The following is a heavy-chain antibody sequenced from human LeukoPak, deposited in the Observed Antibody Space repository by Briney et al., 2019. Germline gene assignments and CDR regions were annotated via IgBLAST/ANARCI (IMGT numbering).Heavy chain of an antibody. Sequence: GGSLRLSCAASGFTFSKYWMLWVRQAPGKGLECVSRINTGGTVTYYADSVKGRFTVSRDNAENTMFLQMNSVRDEDTAVYYCATKQWLAPPPDSWGQGTPVTVSS. CDR1: GFTFSKYW. CDR3: ATKQWLAPPPDS. CDR2: INTGGTVT. J-gene: IGHJ4*02. V-gene: IGHV3-74*01. D-gene: IGHD6-19*01.